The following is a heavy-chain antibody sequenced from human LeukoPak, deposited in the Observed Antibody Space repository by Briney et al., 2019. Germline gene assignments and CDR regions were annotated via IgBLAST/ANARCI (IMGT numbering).Heavy chain of an antibody. CDR2: ISGSGGST. Sequence: PGGSLRLSCAASGFTFSSYAMSWVRQAPGKGLEWVSAISGSGGSTYYADSVKGRFTISRDNSKNTLYLQMNSLRAEDTAVYYCAKEFRRGSYTTDYYYYYMDVWGKGTTVTVSS. D-gene: IGHD1-26*01. V-gene: IGHV3-23*01. CDR3: AKEFRRGSYTTDYYYYYMDV. J-gene: IGHJ6*03. CDR1: GFTFSSYA.